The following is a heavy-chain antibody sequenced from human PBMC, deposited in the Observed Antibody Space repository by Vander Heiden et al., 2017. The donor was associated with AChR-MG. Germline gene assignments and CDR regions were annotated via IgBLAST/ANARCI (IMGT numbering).Heavy chain of an antibody. V-gene: IGHV1-8*01. Sequence: QEQLVQSGAEVKKHGASVKVSRKASGNTLPRYELHGVRQATGQGLEWMGWMNPNSGNTGYAKKFQGRVTMTRNTSISTAYMELSSLRSEDTAEYYCAISLAAAGRKRRYYYYGMDVWGQGTTVTVSS. D-gene: IGHD6-13*01. CDR1: GNTLPRYE. CDR3: AISLAAAGRKRRYYYYGMDV. J-gene: IGHJ6*02. CDR2: MNPNSGNT.